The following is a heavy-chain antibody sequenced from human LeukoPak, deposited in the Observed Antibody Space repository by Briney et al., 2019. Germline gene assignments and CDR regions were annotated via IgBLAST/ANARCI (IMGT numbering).Heavy chain of an antibody. J-gene: IGHJ6*02. CDR1: GGSFSGYY. CDR2: INHSGST. V-gene: IGHV4-34*01. D-gene: IGHD2-15*01. CDR3: ARLRLGYCSGGSCYGRSYYYYGMDV. Sequence: PSETLSLTCAVYGGSFSGYYWSWIRQPPGKGLEWIGEINHSGSTNYNPSLKSRVTISVDTSKNQFSLKLSSVTAADTAVYYCARLRLGYCSGGSCYGRSYYYYGMDVWGRGTTVTVSS.